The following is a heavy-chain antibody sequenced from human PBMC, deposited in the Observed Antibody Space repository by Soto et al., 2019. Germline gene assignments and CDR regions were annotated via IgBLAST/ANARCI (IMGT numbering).Heavy chain of an antibody. CDR1: GYTFTSYG. V-gene: IGHV1-18*01. Sequence: QVHLVQSGAEVKKTGASVKVSCKASGYTFTSYGITWVRQAPGQGLEWMGWISAHNGNTDYAQKLQGRVIVTRDTSTSTAYMELRRLISDDTAVYYCARGRYGDYWGQGALVTVSS. CDR2: ISAHNGNT. J-gene: IGHJ4*02. CDR3: ARGRYGDY. D-gene: IGHD1-1*01.